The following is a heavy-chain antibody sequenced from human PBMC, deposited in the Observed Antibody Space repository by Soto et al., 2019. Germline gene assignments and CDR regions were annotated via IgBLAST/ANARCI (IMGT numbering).Heavy chain of an antibody. CDR3: TRLYYGSGSSINAPFDY. CDR2: IRSNNEGGTS. CDR1: DFPFTTAW. V-gene: IGHV3-15*07. Sequence: GGSLRLSCAAPDFPFTTAWINLVRQPPGKGLEWVGRIRSNNEGGTSDFAAHVKGRFAISRDDSKHTAYLQMDSLRTEDTAVYYCTRLYYGSGSSINAPFDYWGQGTLVTVSS. J-gene: IGHJ4*02. D-gene: IGHD3-10*01.